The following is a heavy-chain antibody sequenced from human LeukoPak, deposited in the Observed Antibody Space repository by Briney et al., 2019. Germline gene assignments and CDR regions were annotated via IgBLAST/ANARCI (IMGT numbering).Heavy chain of an antibody. D-gene: IGHD4-17*01. CDR1: GFTFSSYA. Sequence: GGSLRLSCTASGFTFSSYAMSWVRQAPGKGLEWVSAISGSGGSTYYADSVKGRFTISRDNSKNTLYLQMNSLRAEDTAVYYCAKDPNDYGDGGAFDIWGQGTMVTVSS. CDR2: ISGSGGST. V-gene: IGHV3-23*01. CDR3: AKDPNDYGDGGAFDI. J-gene: IGHJ3*02.